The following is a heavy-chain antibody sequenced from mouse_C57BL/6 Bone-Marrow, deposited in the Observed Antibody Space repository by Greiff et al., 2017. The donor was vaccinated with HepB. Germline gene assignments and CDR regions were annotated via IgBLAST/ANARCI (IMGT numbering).Heavy chain of an antibody. CDR1: GFSLSTSDMG. J-gene: IGHJ2*01. V-gene: IGHV8-12*01. CDR2: IYWDDDK. D-gene: IGHD1-1*01. Sequence: QVQLKESGPGILQSSQTLSLTCSFSGFSLSTSDMGVSWIRQPSGKGLEWLAHIYWDDDKRYNPSLKSRLTISKDTSRNQVFLKITSVDTADTATYYCARRDYYYYGSRGDYFDYWGQGTTLTVSS. CDR3: ARRDYYYYGSRGDYFDY.